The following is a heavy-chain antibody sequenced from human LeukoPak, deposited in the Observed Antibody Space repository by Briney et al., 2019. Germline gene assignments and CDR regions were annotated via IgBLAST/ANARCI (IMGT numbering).Heavy chain of an antibody. CDR3: ARGPSITIFGDLDY. CDR2: MNPNSGNT. J-gene: IGHJ4*02. Sequence: GASVKVSCKASGYTFTSYDINWVRQATGQGLEWMGWMNPNSGNTGYAQKFQGRVTMTTDTSTSTAYMELRSLRSDDTAVYYCARGPSITIFGDLDYWGQGTLVTVSS. D-gene: IGHD3-3*01. CDR1: GYTFTSYD. V-gene: IGHV1-8*02.